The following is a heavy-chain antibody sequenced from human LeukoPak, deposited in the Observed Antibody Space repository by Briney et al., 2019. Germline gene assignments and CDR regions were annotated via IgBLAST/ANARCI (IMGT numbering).Heavy chain of an antibody. D-gene: IGHD3-16*01. CDR3: VRGSTLRHYQY. Sequence: PGGSLRLSCAVSGFSVTNNYMSWVRQAPGKGLEWIGSIYYSGSTYYNPSLKSRVTVSVDTSKNQFSLTLSSVTAADTAVYYCVRGSTLRHYQYWGQGTLVTVSS. CDR2: IYYSGST. J-gene: IGHJ4*02. V-gene: IGHV4-39*01. CDR1: GFSVTNNY.